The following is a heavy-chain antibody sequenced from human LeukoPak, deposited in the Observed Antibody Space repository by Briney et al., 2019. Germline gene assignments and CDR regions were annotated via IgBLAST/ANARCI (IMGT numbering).Heavy chain of an antibody. J-gene: IGHJ4*02. D-gene: IGHD4-17*01. V-gene: IGHV3-30*04. CDR2: VSAEGDRR. Sequence: GGSLRLSCAASGFTFSHYAMHWVRRAPGKGLEWITFVSAEGDRRYYADSVEGRFTISRDDSKNTLYLQMNSLRPEDSALYYCVRDLSGHYSFGHWGQGALVTVSS. CDR3: VRDLSGHYSFGH. CDR1: GFTFSHYA.